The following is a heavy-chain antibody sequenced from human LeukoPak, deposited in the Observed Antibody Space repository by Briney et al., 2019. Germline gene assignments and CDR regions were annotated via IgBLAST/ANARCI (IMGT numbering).Heavy chain of an antibody. V-gene: IGHV1-18*01. D-gene: IGHD3-22*01. CDR3: ARDLSETYYYDSSTDY. CDR1: GYTFTSYG. J-gene: IGHJ4*02. CDR2: ISAYNGNT. Sequence: GASVKVSCKASGYTFTSYGFSWVRQAPGQGLEWMGWISAYNGNTNYAQKLQGRVTMTTDTSTSTAYMELRSLRSDDTAVYYCARDLSETYYYDSSTDYWGQGTLVTVSS.